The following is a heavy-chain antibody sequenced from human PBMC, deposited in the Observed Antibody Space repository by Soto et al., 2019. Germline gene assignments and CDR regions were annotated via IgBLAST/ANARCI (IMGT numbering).Heavy chain of an antibody. CDR2: TYYRARWDN. J-gene: IGHJ6*03. D-gene: IGHD2-15*01. V-gene: IGHV6-1*01. CDR1: GDSVSSNSAA. CDR3: AETTPHKWYYMDV. Sequence: SQTLSLTCAISGDSVSSNSAAWDWIRLSPSRGLEWLAKTYYRARWDNDYAVFVRSRITVNPDPSKNHSSLQLTSVPPGDRVFFYCAETTPHKWYYMDVGGKGTTATVPS.